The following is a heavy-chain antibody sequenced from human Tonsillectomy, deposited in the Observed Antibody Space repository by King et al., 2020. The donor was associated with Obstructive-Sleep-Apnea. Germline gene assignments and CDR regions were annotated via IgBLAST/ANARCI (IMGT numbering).Heavy chain of an antibody. CDR2: ICGSGGNT. D-gene: IGHD5-18*01. J-gene: IGHJ2*01. CDR3: AKGRGYNYPNWYFDF. V-gene: IGHV3-23*04. Sequence: VQLVESGGGLVQPGGALRLSCAASGFTFSNYAMGWVRQGPGEGLEWVSTICGSGGNTYYADSVKGRFTIPRDTSKNTLYLQMNSLRAEDTAVYYCAKGRGYNYPNWYFDFWGRGTLVTVSS. CDR1: GFTFSNYA.